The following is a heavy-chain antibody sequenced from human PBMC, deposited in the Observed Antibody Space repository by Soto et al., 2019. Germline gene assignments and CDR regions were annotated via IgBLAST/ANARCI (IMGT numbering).Heavy chain of an antibody. CDR1: GFTFSSYG. CDR2: ISYDGSNK. J-gene: IGHJ4*02. D-gene: IGHD5-18*01. V-gene: IGHV3-30*18. CDR3: AKGSTAMTYFDY. Sequence: QSGGSLRLSCAASGFTFSSYGMHWVRQAPGKGLEWVAVISYDGSNKYYADSVKGRFTVSRDNSKNTLYLQMNSLRAEDTAVYYCAKGSTAMTYFDYWGQGTLVTVSS.